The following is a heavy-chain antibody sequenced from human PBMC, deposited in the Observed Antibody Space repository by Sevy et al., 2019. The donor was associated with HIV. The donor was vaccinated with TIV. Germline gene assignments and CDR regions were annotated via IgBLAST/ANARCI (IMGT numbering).Heavy chain of an antibody. CDR1: GGSISSSSYY. V-gene: IGHV4-39*02. CDR3: AGEGVGYCSSTSCYEGDNWFDP. Sequence: SETLSLTCTVSGGSISSSSYYWGWIRQPPGKGLEGIGSIYYSGSTYYNPSLKSRVTISVDTSKNQFSLSLDSVTAADTAVYYCAGEGVGYCSSTSCYEGDNWFDPWGQGTLVTVSS. J-gene: IGHJ5*02. CDR2: IYYSGST. D-gene: IGHD2-2*01.